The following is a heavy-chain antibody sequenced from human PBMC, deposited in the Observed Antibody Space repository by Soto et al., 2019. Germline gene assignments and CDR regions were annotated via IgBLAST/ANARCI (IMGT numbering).Heavy chain of an antibody. Sequence: EVQLLESGGGLVQPGWSLRLSCAASGCTFSSYAMSWVRQAPGKGREWVSAISGSGGSTYYADSVTGRFTISRDNSKNTLYLQMNSLRAEDTAVYYCAYSSTPFDYWGQGTLVTVSS. CDR1: GCTFSSYA. D-gene: IGHD6-13*01. V-gene: IGHV3-23*01. CDR2: ISGSGGST. CDR3: AYSSTPFDY. J-gene: IGHJ4*02.